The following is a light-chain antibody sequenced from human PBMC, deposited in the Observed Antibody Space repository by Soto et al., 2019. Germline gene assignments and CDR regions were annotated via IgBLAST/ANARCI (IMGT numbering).Light chain of an antibody. CDR2: DVS. CDR1: SSDVGGYNY. V-gene: IGLV2-14*03. Sequence: QYALTQPASVSGSPGQSITISCTGTSSDVGGYNYVSWYQQHPGKAPKVMIHDVSNRPSGVSNRFSGSKSGDTASLTISGLQAEDEADYYCSSYRSGSTWVFGGGTKLTVL. CDR3: SSYRSGSTWV. J-gene: IGLJ3*02.